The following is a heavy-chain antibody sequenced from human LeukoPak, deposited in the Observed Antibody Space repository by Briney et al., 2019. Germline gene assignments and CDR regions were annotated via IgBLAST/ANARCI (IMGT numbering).Heavy chain of an antibody. J-gene: IGHJ4*02. V-gene: IGHV3-74*01. CDR1: GFTFSDDW. CDR2: INGDGTST. D-gene: IGHD1-26*01. Sequence: GGSLRLSCAASGFTFSDDWMHCVRQAPGKGLVWVSRINGDGTSTRYADSVKGRFTISRDNAKNTLYLQMNSLSAEDTAVYYCAKLVGATTGIDYWGQGTLVTVSS. CDR3: AKLVGATTGIDY.